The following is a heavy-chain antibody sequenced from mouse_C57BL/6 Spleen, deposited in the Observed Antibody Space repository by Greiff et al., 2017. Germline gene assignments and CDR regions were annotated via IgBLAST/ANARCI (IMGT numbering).Heavy chain of an antibody. Sequence: VKLVESGPELVKPGASVKISCKASGYSFTSYYIHWVKQRPGQGLEWIGWIYPGSGNTKYNEKFKGKATLTADTSSSTAYMQLSSLTSEDSAVYYCARNYGHYYAMDYWGQGTSVTVSS. CDR1: GYSFTSYY. CDR2: IYPGSGNT. V-gene: IGHV1-66*01. D-gene: IGHD1-2*01. CDR3: ARNYGHYYAMDY. J-gene: IGHJ4*01.